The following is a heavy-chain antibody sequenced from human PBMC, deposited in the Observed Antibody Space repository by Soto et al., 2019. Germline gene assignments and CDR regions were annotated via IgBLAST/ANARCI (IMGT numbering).Heavy chain of an antibody. CDR2: ISYDGSNK. J-gene: IGHJ4*02. CDR1: GFTFSSYG. D-gene: IGHD5-18*01. V-gene: IGHV3-30*03. CDR3: AIRGYDFDY. Sequence: QVQLVESGGGVVQPRRSLRLSCAASGFTFSSYGMHWVRQAPGKGLEWVAVISYDGSNKCYADSVKGRFTISRDNSKNTLYLQMNSLRAEDTAVYYCAIRGYDFDYWGQGTLVTVSS.